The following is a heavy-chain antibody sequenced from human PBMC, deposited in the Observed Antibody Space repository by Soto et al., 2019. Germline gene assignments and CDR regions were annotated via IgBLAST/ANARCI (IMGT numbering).Heavy chain of an antibody. D-gene: IGHD2-8*01. V-gene: IGHV1-69*02. CDR3: AKSREYCTNGVCYSFDS. Sequence: ASVKVSCKASGGTFSSYTISWVRQAPGQGLEWMGRIIPILGIANYAQKFQGRVTITADKSTSTAYMELSSLRSEDTAVYYCAKSREYCTNGVCYSFDSWGQGTLVTVPS. CDR1: GGTFSSYT. CDR2: IIPILGIA. J-gene: IGHJ4*02.